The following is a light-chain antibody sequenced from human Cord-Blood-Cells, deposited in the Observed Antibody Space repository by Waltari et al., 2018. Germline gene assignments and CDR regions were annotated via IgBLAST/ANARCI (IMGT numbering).Light chain of an antibody. CDR3: SSYTSSSTVV. CDR1: SSDVGGYTY. J-gene: IGLJ2*01. CDR2: DVS. Sequence: QSALTQPASVSGSPGQSIPISCPGTSSDVGGYTYVSWYQQHPGKAPKLMIYDVSNRPSGVSNRFSGSKYGNTASLTISGLQAEDEADYYCSSYTSSSTVVFGGGTKLTVL. V-gene: IGLV2-14*01.